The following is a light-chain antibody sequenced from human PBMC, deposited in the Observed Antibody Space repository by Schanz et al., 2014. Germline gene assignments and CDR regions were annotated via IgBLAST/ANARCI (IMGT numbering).Light chain of an antibody. CDR2: EVS. V-gene: IGLV2-8*01. CDR1: SSDVGGHNY. Sequence: QSALTQPPSASGSPGQSVAISCTGTSSDVGGHNYVSWYQQHPGKAPKLMIYEVSKRPSGVPDRFSGSKSGNTASLTVSGLQAEDEADYYCSSYAGNNIWVFGGGTKLTVL. CDR3: SSYAGNNIWV. J-gene: IGLJ3*02.